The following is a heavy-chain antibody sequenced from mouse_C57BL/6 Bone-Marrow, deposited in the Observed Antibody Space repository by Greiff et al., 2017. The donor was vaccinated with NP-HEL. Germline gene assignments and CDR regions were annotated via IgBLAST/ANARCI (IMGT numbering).Heavy chain of an antibody. V-gene: IGHV5-17*01. CDR3: ARIYYGSSYWYFDV. CDR1: GFTFSDYG. D-gene: IGHD1-1*01. Sequence: EVQLVESGGGLVKPGGSLKLSCAASGFTFSDYGMHWVRQAPEKGLERVAYISSGSSTIYYADTVKGRFTISRDNAKNTLFLQMTSLRSEDTAMYYCARIYYGSSYWYFDVWGTGTTVTVSS. J-gene: IGHJ1*03. CDR2: ISSGSSTI.